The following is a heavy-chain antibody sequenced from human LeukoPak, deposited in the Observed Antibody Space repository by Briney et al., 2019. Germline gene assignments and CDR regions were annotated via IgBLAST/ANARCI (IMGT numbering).Heavy chain of an antibody. CDR2: IYYSGST. V-gene: IGHV4-30-4*08. CDR3: AREYRLPPSDYIVVVPAAMADY. J-gene: IGHJ4*02. CDR1: GGSISSGDYY. D-gene: IGHD2-2*01. Sequence: SETLSLTCTVSGGSISSGDYYWSWIRQPPGKGLKWIGYIYYSGSTYYNPSLKSRVTISVDTSKNQFSLKLSSVTAADTAVYYCAREYRLPPSDYIVVVPAAMADYWGQGTLVTVSS.